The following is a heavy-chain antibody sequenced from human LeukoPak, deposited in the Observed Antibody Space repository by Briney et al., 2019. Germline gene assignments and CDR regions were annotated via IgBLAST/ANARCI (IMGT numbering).Heavy chain of an antibody. V-gene: IGHV3-33*01. CDR3: AREVAPLYFHYGMDV. Sequence: PGGSLTLSCPASGFTVSSYGMHWVRQAPGKGLEWVAVTWYDGRNNYYAASVKGRFTISRDDSKTTVYLLMNSLRAEDTAVYYCAREVAPLYFHYGMDVWGEGTTVTVSS. CDR1: GFTVSSYG. D-gene: IGHD2-21*01. CDR2: TWYDGRNN. J-gene: IGHJ6*01.